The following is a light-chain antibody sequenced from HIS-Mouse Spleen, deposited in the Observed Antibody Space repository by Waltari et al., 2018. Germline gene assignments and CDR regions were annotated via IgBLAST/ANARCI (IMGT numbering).Light chain of an antibody. V-gene: IGLV2-14*01. CDR2: EVS. CDR3: SSYTSSSTWV. Sequence: QSALTQPASVSGSPGQSITISCTGTSSDVGGYNYVSWYQQHPGKAPKVMIYEVSNRPAGVANCFSGSKSGNTASLTISALQAEDEADYYCSSYTSSSTWVFGGGTKLTVL. CDR1: SSDVGGYNY. J-gene: IGLJ3*02.